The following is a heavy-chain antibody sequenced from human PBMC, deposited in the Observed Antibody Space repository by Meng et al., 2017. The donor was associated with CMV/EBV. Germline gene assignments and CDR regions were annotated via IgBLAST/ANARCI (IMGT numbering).Heavy chain of an antibody. CDR1: GFTFSSYD. J-gene: IGHJ6*02. Sequence: GESLKISCAASGFTFSSYDMHWVRQATGKGLEWVSAIGTAGDTYYPGSVKGRFTISRENAKNSLYLQMNSLRAGDTAVYYCARVKGSSSDYGMDVWGQGTTVTVSS. V-gene: IGHV3-13*01. CDR2: IGTAGDT. D-gene: IGHD6-6*01. CDR3: ARVKGSSSDYGMDV.